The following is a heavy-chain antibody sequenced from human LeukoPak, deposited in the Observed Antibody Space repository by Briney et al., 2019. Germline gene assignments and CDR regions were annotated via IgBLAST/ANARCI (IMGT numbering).Heavy chain of an antibody. J-gene: IGHJ4*02. CDR3: AREGEVIVTDNLFY. CDR2: INPSGGST. CDR1: GYSFTDYY. Sequence: ASVKVSCKASGYSFTDYYMHWVRQAPGQGLEWMGIINPSGGSTTYAQMFQGRVTMTRDTSTRTVYMELSSLRSEDTAAYYCAREGEVIVTDNLFYWGQGTLVTVSS. V-gene: IGHV1-46*01. D-gene: IGHD2-21*01.